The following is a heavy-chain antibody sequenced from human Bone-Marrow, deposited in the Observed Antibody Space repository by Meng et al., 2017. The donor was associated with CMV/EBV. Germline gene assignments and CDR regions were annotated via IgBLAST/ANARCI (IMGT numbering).Heavy chain of an antibody. V-gene: IGHV1-18*01. CDR1: GYTFTSYG. CDR3: ARDKGRTSPPDAFDI. CDR2: ISAYNGNT. Sequence: ASVKVSCKASGYTFTSYGISWVRQAPGQGLEWMGWISAYNGNTNYAQNLQGRVTMTTDTSTSTAYMELRSLRSDDTAVYYCARDKGRTSPPDAFDIWGQGTMVTVSS. D-gene: IGHD3-10*01. J-gene: IGHJ3*02.